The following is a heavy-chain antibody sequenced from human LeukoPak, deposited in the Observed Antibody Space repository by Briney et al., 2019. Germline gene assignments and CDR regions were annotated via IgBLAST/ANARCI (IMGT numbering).Heavy chain of an antibody. CDR1: GYTFTGYY. CDR2: INPNSGGT. D-gene: IGHD3-10*01. Sequence: ASVKVSCKASGYTFTGYYMHLVRQAPGQGLEWMGRINPNSGGTNYAQKFQGRVTMTRDTSISTAYMELSRLRSDDTAVYYCARSYYYGSGSHDYWGQGTLVTVSS. CDR3: ARSYYYGSGSHDY. J-gene: IGHJ4*02. V-gene: IGHV1-2*06.